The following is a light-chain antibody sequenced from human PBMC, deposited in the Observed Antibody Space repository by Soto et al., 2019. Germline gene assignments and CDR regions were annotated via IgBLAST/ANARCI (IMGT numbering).Light chain of an antibody. J-gene: IGLJ2*01. V-gene: IGLV1-44*01. CDR1: SSNIGSNT. CDR3: AAWYDSLNGVV. CDR2: SNN. Sequence: QSVLTQPPSASGTPGQRVTISCSGSSSNIGSNTVNWYQQLPGTAPKLLISSNNQRPSGVPDRFSGSKSGTSASLAISGLQSEDEADYYCAAWYDSLNGVVFGGGTKLTVL.